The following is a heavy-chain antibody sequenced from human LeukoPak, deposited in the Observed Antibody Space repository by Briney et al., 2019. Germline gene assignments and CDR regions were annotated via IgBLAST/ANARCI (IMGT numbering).Heavy chain of an antibody. CDR3: ARLRAYCGGDCYSALFQH. V-gene: IGHV4-39*01. CDR2: IYYSGST. J-gene: IGHJ1*01. Sequence: SETLSLTCTVSGGSISSSSYYWGWIRLPPGKGLEWIGSIYYSGSTYYNPSLKSRVTISVDTSKNQFSLKLSSVTAADTAVYYCARLRAYCGGDCYSALFQHWGQGTLVTVSS. CDR1: GGSISSSSYY. D-gene: IGHD2-21*02.